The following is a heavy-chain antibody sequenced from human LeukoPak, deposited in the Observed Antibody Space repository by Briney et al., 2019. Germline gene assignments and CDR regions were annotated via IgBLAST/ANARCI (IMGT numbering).Heavy chain of an antibody. V-gene: IGHV3-74*01. J-gene: IGHJ4*02. CDR2: INSDGSST. D-gene: IGHD3-22*01. CDR3: ARFYDSSGGGFDY. Sequence: PGGSLRLSCAASGFTFSSYWMLWVRQAPGRGLVWVSRINSDGSSTSYADSVKGRFTISRDNAKNTLYLQMNSLRAEDTAVYYCARFYDSSGGGFDYWGQGNRVTVSS. CDR1: GFTFSSYW.